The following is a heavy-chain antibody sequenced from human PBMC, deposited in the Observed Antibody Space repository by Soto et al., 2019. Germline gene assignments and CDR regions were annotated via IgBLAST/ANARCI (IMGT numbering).Heavy chain of an antibody. V-gene: IGHV3-30*18. CDR3: AKDETTQSSYYYYYGMDV. Sequence: LRLSCAASGFTFSSYGMHWVRQAPGKGLEWVAVISYDGSNKYYADSVKGRFTISRDNSKNTLYLQMNSLRAEDTAVYYCAKDETTQSSYYYYYGMDVWGQGTTVTVSS. D-gene: IGHD4-17*01. CDR1: GFTFSSYG. CDR2: ISYDGSNK. J-gene: IGHJ6*02.